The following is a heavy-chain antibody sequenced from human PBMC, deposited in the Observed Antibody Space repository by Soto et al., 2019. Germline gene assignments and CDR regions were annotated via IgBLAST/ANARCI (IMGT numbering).Heavy chain of an antibody. CDR2: IYYTGKT. CDR3: GRELTSNANCIDP. D-gene: IGHD2-2*01. V-gene: IGHV4-31*03. Sequence: SETLSLTCSVSGDYIHFGGYYWTWIRQRPGKGLEWMGYIYYTGKTYYNPSLESRLTMSVDRSKNQFSLRLTSVTAADTAVYFCGRELTSNANCIDPWGQGTLVTVSS. J-gene: IGHJ5*02. CDR1: GDYIHFGGYY.